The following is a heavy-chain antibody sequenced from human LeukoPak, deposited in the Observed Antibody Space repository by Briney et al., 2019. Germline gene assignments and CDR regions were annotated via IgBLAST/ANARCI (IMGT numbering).Heavy chain of an antibody. CDR2: IFHSGTT. Sequence: SETLSLTCTVSGYSINSGYFWGWIRQPPGKGLEYIGTIFHSGTTYYNPSLKSRVTISLDTSTNDFSLKLSSVNAADTAVYYCARALRSGSNYFFYGMDVWGKGTTVTVSS. D-gene: IGHD3-10*01. V-gene: IGHV4-38-2*02. CDR3: ARALRSGSNYFFYGMDV. J-gene: IGHJ6*04. CDR1: GYSINSGYF.